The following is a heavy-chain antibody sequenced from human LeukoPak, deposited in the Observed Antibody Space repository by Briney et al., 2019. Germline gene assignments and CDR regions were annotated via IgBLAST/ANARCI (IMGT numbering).Heavy chain of an antibody. CDR1: GYSFTSYW. CDR2: IYPGDSDT. V-gene: IGHV5-51*01. CDR3: ARWGTMVRGTNYFDN. J-gene: IGHJ4*02. D-gene: IGHD3-10*01. Sequence: GESLKISCKGSGYSFTSYWIGWVRQMPGKGLEWMGIIYPGDSDTRYSPSFQGQVTISADKSISTAYLQWSSLKASDTAMYYCARWGTMVRGTNYFDNWGQGTLVTVSS.